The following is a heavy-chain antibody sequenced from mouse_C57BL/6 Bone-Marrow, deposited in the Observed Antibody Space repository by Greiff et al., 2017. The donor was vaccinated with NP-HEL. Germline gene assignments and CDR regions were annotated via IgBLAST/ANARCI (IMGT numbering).Heavy chain of an antibody. Sequence: VKLQESGPELVKPGASVKISCKASGYAFSSSWMNWVKQRPGKGLEWIGRIYPGDGDTNYNGKFKGKATLTADKSSSTAYMQLSSLTSEDSAVYFCARFGTTVVATGYFDYWGQGTTLTVSS. D-gene: IGHD1-1*01. CDR3: ARFGTTVVATGYFDY. CDR1: GYAFSSSW. CDR2: IYPGDGDT. V-gene: IGHV1-82*01. J-gene: IGHJ2*01.